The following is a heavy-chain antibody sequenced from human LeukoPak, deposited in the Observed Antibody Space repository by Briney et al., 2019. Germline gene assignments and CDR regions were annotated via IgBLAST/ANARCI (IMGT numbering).Heavy chain of an antibody. CDR3: AREGIISTVVTPDAFDI. J-gene: IGHJ3*02. D-gene: IGHD4-23*01. V-gene: IGHV1-69*01. Sequence: SVKVSCKASGGTFSSYAISWVRQAPGQGLEWMGGIIPIFGTANYAQKFQGRVTITADESTSTAYMELSSLRSEDTAVYYCAREGIISTVVTPDAFDIWGQGTMVTVTS. CDR2: IIPIFGTA. CDR1: GGTFSSYA.